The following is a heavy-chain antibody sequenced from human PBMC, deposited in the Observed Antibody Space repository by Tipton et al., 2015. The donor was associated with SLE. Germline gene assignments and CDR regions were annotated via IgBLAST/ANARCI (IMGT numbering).Heavy chain of an antibody. CDR1: GGSISSHF. J-gene: IGHJ4*02. CDR2: IYYSGST. D-gene: IGHD2-2*01. Sequence: TLSLTCTVSGGSISSHFWSWIRQPPGKGLEWIGYIYYSGSTNYNPSLKSRVTISVDTSKNQFSLKLSSVTAADTAVYYCARVVRGYCSSTSCYLFDYWGQGTLVTVSS. CDR3: ARVVRGYCSSTSCYLFDY. V-gene: IGHV4-59*11.